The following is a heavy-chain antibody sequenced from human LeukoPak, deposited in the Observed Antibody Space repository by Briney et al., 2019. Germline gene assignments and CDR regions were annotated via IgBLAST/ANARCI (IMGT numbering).Heavy chain of an antibody. V-gene: IGHV4-30-2*01. CDR1: GGSISSGGYY. D-gene: IGHD1-1*01. Sequence: PSETLSLTCTVSGGSISSGGYYWSWIRQPPGKGLEWIGYIYHSGSTYYNPSLKSRVTISVDRSKNQFSLKLSSVTAADTAVYYCARVGWNRRKAHDYWGQGTLVTVSS. J-gene: IGHJ4*02. CDR2: IYHSGST. CDR3: ARVGWNRRKAHDY.